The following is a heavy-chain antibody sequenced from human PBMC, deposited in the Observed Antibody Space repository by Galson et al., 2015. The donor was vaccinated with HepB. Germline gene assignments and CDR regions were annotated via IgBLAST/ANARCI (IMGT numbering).Heavy chain of an antibody. CDR2: ISYDGSNK. J-gene: IGHJ4*02. Sequence: SLRLSCAASGFPFSSYGMHWVRQAPGKGLEWVAVISYDGSNKYYADSVKGRFTISRDNSKNTLYLQMNSLRAEDTAVYYCAKDLLEWGQGTLVTVSS. V-gene: IGHV3-30*18. D-gene: IGHD3-3*01. CDR3: AKDLLE. CDR1: GFPFSSYG.